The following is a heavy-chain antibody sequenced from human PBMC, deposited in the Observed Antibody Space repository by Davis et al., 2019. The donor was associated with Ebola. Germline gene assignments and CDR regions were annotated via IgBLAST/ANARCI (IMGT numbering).Heavy chain of an antibody. V-gene: IGHV3-74*01. D-gene: IGHD4-17*01. CDR3: VRTTYGAPEY. J-gene: IGHJ4*02. CDR2: IKSDGTAT. Sequence: PGGSLRLSCAASGFSFSSYWMHWVRQAPGKGLVWVSNIKSDGTATNYADSVKGRFTISRDNAKNTLHLQMNNLRAEDTAVYYCVRTTYGAPEYWGQGTLVTVSS. CDR1: GFSFSSYW.